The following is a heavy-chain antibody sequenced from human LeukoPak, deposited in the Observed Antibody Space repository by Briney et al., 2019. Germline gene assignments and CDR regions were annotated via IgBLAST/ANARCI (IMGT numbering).Heavy chain of an antibody. J-gene: IGHJ4*02. CDR3: ARDLSPLLWFGELTGAFDY. CDR2: INPSGGST. Sequence: ASVKVSCKASGYTFTSYYMHWVRQAPGQGLEWMGIINPSGGSTSYAQKFQGRVTMTRDTSTSTVCMELSSLRSEDTAVYYCARDLSPLLWFGELTGAFDYWGQGTLVTVSS. V-gene: IGHV1-46*01. CDR1: GYTFTSYY. D-gene: IGHD3-10*01.